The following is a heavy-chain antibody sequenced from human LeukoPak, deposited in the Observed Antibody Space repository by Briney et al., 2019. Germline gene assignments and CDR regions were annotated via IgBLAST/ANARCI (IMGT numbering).Heavy chain of an antibody. CDR1: GFTFSSYA. Sequence: GGSLRLSCAASGFTFSSYAMSWVRQAPGKGLEWVSAISGSGGSTYYADSVKGRFTISRDNSKNTLYLQMNSLRAEDTAVYYCARVRSYYYDSSGYYYWGQGTLVTVSS. CDR2: ISGSGGST. V-gene: IGHV3-23*01. D-gene: IGHD3-22*01. J-gene: IGHJ4*02. CDR3: ARVRSYYYDSSGYYY.